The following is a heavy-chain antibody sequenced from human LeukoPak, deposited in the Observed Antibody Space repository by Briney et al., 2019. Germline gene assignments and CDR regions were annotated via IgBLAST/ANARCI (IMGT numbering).Heavy chain of an antibody. CDR3: ARDFIGESGYSGY. V-gene: IGHV3-23*01. J-gene: IGHJ4*02. D-gene: IGHD3-16*01. Sequence: PGGSLRLSCAASGFTFSSYAMSWVRQAPGKGLEWVSGISGSGGTTYYADSVKGRFTISRDDSKNTLYLQMNSLRDEDTGVYYCARDFIGESGYSGYWGQGALVTVSS. CDR2: ISGSGGTT. CDR1: GFTFSSYA.